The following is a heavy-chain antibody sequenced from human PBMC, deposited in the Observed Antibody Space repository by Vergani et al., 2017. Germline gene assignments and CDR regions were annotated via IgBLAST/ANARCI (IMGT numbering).Heavy chain of an antibody. CDR1: GFTFSSYG. V-gene: IGHV3-33*01. CDR3: ARVPYDFWSGYYAYFDL. D-gene: IGHD3-3*01. CDR2: IWYDGSNK. Sequence: QVQLVESGGGVVQPGRSLRLSCAASGFTFSSYGMHWVRQAPGKGLEWVAVIWYDGSNKYYADSVKGRFTISRDNSKNTLYLQMNSLRAEDTAVYYCARVPYDFWSGYYAYFDLWGRGTLVTVSS. J-gene: IGHJ2*01.